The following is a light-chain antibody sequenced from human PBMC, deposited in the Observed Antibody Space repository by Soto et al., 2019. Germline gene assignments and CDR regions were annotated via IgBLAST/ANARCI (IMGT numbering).Light chain of an antibody. V-gene: IGKV1-5*01. CDR3: QQYTNFPLT. CDR1: QSISSW. J-gene: IGKJ4*01. CDR2: EAS. Sequence: DIQMTQSPSTLSASVGDRVTITCRASQSISSWLAWYQQKPGKAPKLLIHEASRLESGVPSRFSGSESGTEFTLTISGLHAEDSANYYCQQYTNFPLTFGGGTKVEIK.